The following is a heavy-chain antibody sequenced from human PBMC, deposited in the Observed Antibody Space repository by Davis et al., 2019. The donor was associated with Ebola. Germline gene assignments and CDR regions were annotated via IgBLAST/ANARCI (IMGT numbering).Heavy chain of an antibody. CDR2: IIPIFGTA. V-gene: IGHV1-69*13. J-gene: IGHJ5*02. CDR3: ARGYWFDP. CDR1: GYTFTGYY. Sequence: SVKVSCKASGYTFTGYYMHWVRQAPGQGLEWMGGIIPIFGTANYAQKFQGRVTITADESTSTAYMELSSLRSEDTAVYYCARGYWFDPWGQGTLVTVSS.